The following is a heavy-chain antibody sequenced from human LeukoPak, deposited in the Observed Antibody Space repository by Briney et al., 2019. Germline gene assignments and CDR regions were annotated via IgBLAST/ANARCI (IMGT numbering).Heavy chain of an antibody. V-gene: IGHV3-9*01. CDR1: GFSFKDYA. CDR3: AKDVNYYDSSGFDY. J-gene: IGHJ4*02. Sequence: GGSLRLSCAASGFSFKDYAMHWVRQAPGKGLEWVSGISWNSGSIGYADSVKGRFTISRDNAKNSLYLQMNSLRAEDTALYYCAKDVNYYDSSGFDYWGQGTLVTVSS. CDR2: ISWNSGSI. D-gene: IGHD3-22*01.